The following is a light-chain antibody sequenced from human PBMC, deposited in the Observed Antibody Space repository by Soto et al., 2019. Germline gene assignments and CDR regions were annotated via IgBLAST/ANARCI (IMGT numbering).Light chain of an antibody. CDR3: QQSYSTPPT. CDR2: AAS. V-gene: IGKV1-39*01. CDR1: QSISTF. J-gene: IGKJ1*01. Sequence: DIQMTQSPSSLSASVGDRVTITCRASQSISTFLNWQQQKPGKAPKLLIFAASSLQSGVPSRFSGSGSGTDFTLTISSLQPEDFATYYCQQSYSTPPTFGQGTNVEIK.